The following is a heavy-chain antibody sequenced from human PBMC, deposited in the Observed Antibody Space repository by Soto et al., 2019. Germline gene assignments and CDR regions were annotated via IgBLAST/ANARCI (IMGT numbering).Heavy chain of an antibody. Sequence: SETLSLTCTVSGDSISSGGYYWSWIRQHPGKGLEWIGYIYFSGSTYYNPSLQSRVTISVDTSKNQFSLKLGSVTAADTAVYYCARGSFWSGYLRSNWFDPWGQGTLVTVSS. V-gene: IGHV4-31*03. CDR3: ARGSFWSGYLRSNWFDP. CDR1: GDSISSGGYY. D-gene: IGHD3-3*01. CDR2: IYFSGST. J-gene: IGHJ5*02.